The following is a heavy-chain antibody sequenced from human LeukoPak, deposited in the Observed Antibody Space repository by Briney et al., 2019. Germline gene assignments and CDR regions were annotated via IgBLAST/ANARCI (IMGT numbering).Heavy chain of an antibody. D-gene: IGHD2-2*02. CDR2: IYYSGST. Sequence: SETLSLTCTVSGGSISSGGYYWSWIRQHPGKGLEWIGYIYYSGSTYYNPSLKSRVTISVDTSKNQFSLKLSSVTAADTAVYYCARMRLGYCSSTSCYRYSHYSMDVWGQGTTVTVSS. V-gene: IGHV4-31*03. CDR1: GGSISSGGYY. CDR3: ARMRLGYCSSTSCYRYSHYSMDV. J-gene: IGHJ6*02.